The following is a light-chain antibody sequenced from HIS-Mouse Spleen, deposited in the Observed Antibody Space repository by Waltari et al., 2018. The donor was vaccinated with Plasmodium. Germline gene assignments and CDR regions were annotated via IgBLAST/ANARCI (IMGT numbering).Light chain of an antibody. Sequence: QSVLTHPPSVAAAPGPKATISRSGSSSTTGMNDILWHQPPPGTAPKLPIYDNNKRPSGIPDRFSGSKSGTSATLGITGLQTGDEADYYCGTWDSSLSAGVVFGGGTKLTVL. J-gene: IGLJ2*01. CDR3: GTWDSSLSAGVV. CDR1: SSTTGMND. V-gene: IGLV1-51*01. CDR2: DNN.